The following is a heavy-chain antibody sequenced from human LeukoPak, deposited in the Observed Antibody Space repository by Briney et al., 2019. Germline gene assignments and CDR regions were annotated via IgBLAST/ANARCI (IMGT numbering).Heavy chain of an antibody. Sequence: GGSLRLSCAASGFTFSNYGMHWVRQAPGKGLDWVAVIWYDGSYKYYADSVKGRFTISRDNSNNTLYLQMNSLRAEDTAVYYCAIVVQYTASTGTGLDYWGQGTLVTVSS. CDR2: IWYDGSYK. CDR3: AIVVQYTASTGTGLDY. D-gene: IGHD6-13*01. J-gene: IGHJ4*02. CDR1: GFTFSNYG. V-gene: IGHV3-33*01.